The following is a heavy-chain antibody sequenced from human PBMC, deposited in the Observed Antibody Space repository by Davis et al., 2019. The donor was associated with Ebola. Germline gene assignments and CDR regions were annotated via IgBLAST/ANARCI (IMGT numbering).Heavy chain of an antibody. Sequence: SETLSLTCTVSGGSISSYYWGWIRQLPGKGLEWIGSIYYIGSTYYNPSLKSRVTISVDTSKNQFSLKLSSVTAADTAVYYCARNGIAVAAIDYWGQGTLVTVSS. V-gene: IGHV4-39*01. D-gene: IGHD6-19*01. CDR1: GGSISSYY. CDR3: ARNGIAVAAIDY. J-gene: IGHJ4*02. CDR2: IYYIGST.